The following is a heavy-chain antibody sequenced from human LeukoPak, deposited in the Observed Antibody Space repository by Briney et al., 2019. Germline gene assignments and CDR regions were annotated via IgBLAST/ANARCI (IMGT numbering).Heavy chain of an antibody. D-gene: IGHD3-16*02. Sequence: GGSLRLSCAASGFTFSSYGMHWVRQAPGKGLEWVAVISYDGSNKYYADSVKGRFTISRDNSKNTLYLQMNSLRAEDTAVYYCAKDRRGVRLGELSPYWGQGTLVTVSS. J-gene: IGHJ4*02. CDR3: AKDRRGVRLGELSPY. CDR2: ISYDGSNK. V-gene: IGHV3-30*18. CDR1: GFTFSSYG.